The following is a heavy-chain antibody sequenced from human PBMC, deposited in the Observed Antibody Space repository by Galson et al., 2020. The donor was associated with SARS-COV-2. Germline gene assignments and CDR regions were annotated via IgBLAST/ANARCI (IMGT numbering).Heavy chain of an antibody. D-gene: IGHD3-22*01. CDR1: GVSISSYY. CDR3: ARESYDSSGYYLAYFDY. Sequence: SATLSLTCTVSGVSISSYYWSWIRRPPGKGLEWIGYIYYSGSTNYNPSLKSRVTISVDTSKNQFSLKLSSVTAADTAVYYCARESYDSSGYYLAYFDYWGQGTLVTVSS. CDR2: IYYSGST. V-gene: IGHV4-59*01. J-gene: IGHJ4*02.